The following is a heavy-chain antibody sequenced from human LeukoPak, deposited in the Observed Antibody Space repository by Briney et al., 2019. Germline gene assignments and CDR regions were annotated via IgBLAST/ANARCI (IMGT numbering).Heavy chain of an antibody. CDR2: INHSGST. CDR3: ARTRTYYDSSKGAFDI. Sequence: SETLSLTCAVYGGSLSGYYWNWIRQPPGKGLEGIGDINHSGSTNYIPSLKSRVTISVDTSKNQFSLKLSSVTAADTAVYYCARTRTYYDSSKGAFDIWGQGTTVTVSS. CDR1: GGSLSGYY. D-gene: IGHD3-22*01. V-gene: IGHV4-34*01. J-gene: IGHJ3*02.